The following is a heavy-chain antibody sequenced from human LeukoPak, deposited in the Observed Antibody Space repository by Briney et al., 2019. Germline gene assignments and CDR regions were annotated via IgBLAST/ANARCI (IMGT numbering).Heavy chain of an antibody. CDR1: GGSISSGDYY. J-gene: IGHJ4*02. Sequence: SETLSLTCNVSGGSISSGDYYWSWIRQPPGKGLEWIGYIYYSGSTYYNQSLKSRVTISLDTSKNQFSLKLSSVTAADTAVYYCPRDGAVMGMTDYWGQGTLVTVSS. CDR2: IYYSGST. CDR3: PRDGAVMGMTDY. D-gene: IGHD2-21*01. V-gene: IGHV4-30-4*01.